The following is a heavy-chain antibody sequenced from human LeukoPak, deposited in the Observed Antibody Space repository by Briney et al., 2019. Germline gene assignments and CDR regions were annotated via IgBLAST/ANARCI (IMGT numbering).Heavy chain of an antibody. V-gene: IGHV3-23*01. Sequence: PGGSLRLSCAASEFTFSNYAMSWVRQAPGKGLEWVSGISGGGGSTYYADSVKGRFTISRDNAKNSLYLQMNSLRAEDTAVYYCARAEMATITYPDYWGQGTPVTVSS. D-gene: IGHD5-24*01. CDR3: ARAEMATITYPDY. CDR1: EFTFSNYA. CDR2: ISGGGGST. J-gene: IGHJ4*02.